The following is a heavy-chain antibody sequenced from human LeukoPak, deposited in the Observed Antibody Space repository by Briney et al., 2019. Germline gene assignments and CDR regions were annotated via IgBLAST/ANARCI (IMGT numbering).Heavy chain of an antibody. J-gene: IGHJ4*02. CDR3: AKYNSDWYDDY. D-gene: IGHD6-19*01. CDR1: GFTFYSYA. V-gene: IGHV3-23*01. Sequence: GGSLRLSCAASGFTFYSYAMTRVRQAPGKGLEWVSAISGSGGSTYYADSVKGRFTISRDNSKNTLYLQMSSLRAEDTALYYCAKYNSDWYDDYWGQGTLVTVSS. CDR2: ISGSGGST.